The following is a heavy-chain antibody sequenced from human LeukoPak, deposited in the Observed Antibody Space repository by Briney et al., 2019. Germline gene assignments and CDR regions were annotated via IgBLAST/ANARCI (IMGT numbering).Heavy chain of an antibody. CDR1: GYTFTGYY. D-gene: IGHD2-15*01. Sequence: GASVKVSCKASGYTFTGYYMHWVRQAPGQGLEWMGWINPSSGGTNYAQKFQGRVTMTRDTSISTAYMELSRLRSDDTAVYYCARYVVGARRYAFDIWGQGTMVTVSS. CDR2: INPSSGGT. CDR3: ARYVVGARRYAFDI. V-gene: IGHV1-2*02. J-gene: IGHJ3*02.